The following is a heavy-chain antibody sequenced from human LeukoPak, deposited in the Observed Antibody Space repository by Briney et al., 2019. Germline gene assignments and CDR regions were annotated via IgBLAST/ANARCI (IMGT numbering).Heavy chain of an antibody. CDR1: GFTFSSYS. V-gene: IGHV3-30*02. Sequence: GGSLRLSCAASGFTFSSYSMNWVRQAPGKGLEWVAFIRFDGRNIYYADSVKGRFTISRDNSKNTLYLQMNSLRAEDTAVYYCAKAVGYSSSYLGYWGQGTLVTVSS. J-gene: IGHJ4*02. CDR3: AKAVGYSSSYLGY. CDR2: IRFDGRNI. D-gene: IGHD6-13*01.